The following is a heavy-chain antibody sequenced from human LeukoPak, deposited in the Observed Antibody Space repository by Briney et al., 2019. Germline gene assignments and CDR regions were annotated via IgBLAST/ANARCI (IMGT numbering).Heavy chain of an antibody. J-gene: IGHJ4*02. CDR3: AKDLHRIAY. V-gene: IGHV3-30*02. Sequence: WVAFIRYDASKKYYSDSVKGGLTISRDNSKNTLYLQMNSLRAEDTAVYYCAKDLHRIAYWGQGTLVTVSS. CDR2: IRYDASKK.